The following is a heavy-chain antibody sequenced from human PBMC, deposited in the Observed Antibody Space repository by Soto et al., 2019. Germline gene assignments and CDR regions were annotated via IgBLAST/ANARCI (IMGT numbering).Heavy chain of an antibody. CDR2: ISGSGGST. V-gene: IGHV3-23*01. J-gene: IGHJ4*02. D-gene: IGHD6-19*01. CDR3: EKGSSGWYERFDY. Sequence: EVQMLESGGGLVKPGGSLRLSCAASGFTFSSYAMSWDRQAPGKGLEWVSAISGSGGSTYYADSVKGRFTISRDNSKKTLYLQMNSLRSEDTALYYCEKGSSGWYERFDYWGQGTLVTVSS. CDR1: GFTFSSYA.